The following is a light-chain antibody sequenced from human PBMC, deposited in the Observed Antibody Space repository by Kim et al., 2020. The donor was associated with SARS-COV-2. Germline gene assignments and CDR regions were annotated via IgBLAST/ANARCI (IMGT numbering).Light chain of an antibody. CDR2: WAS. CDR3: QQYYNTPYS. CDR1: QSILYNSNNKNY. Sequence: MATINCKSSQSILYNSNNKNYLAWYQQKPGQPPKLLIYWASTRESGVPDRFSGSVSGTDFTLTISTLQAEDVAVYYCQQYYNTPYSFGQGTKLEIK. V-gene: IGKV4-1*01. J-gene: IGKJ2*03.